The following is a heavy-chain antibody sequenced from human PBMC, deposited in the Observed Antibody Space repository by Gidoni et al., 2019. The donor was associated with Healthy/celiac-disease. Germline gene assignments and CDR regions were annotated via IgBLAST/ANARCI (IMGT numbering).Heavy chain of an antibody. CDR3: ARDFHYYGSGDV. CDR1: GCSGSIGSYS. CDR2: IYYSGST. J-gene: IGHJ6*02. V-gene: IGHV4-61*01. Sequence: QVQLQESGPGLVKPSETLSLTCTVSGCSGSIGSYSWSWSRQPPGKGLEWIGYIYYSGSTNYNPSLKSRVTISVDTSKNLFSLKLSSVTAADTAVYYCARDFHYYGSGDVWGQGTTVTVSS. D-gene: IGHD3-10*01.